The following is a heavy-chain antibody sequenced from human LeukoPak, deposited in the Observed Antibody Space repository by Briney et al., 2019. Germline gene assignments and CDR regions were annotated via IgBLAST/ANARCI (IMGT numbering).Heavy chain of an antibody. CDR2: IVVGSGNT. CDR1: GFTFTRYA. J-gene: IGHJ3*02. D-gene: IGHD3-22*01. Sequence: AASVKVSCKASGFTFTRYAMQWVRQARGQRLEWIGWIVVGSGNTNYAQKFQERVTITRDMSTSTAYMELSSLRSEDTAMYYCAAADYYDSSGYYPYAFHIWGQGTMVTVSS. V-gene: IGHV1-58*02. CDR3: AAADYYDSSGYYPYAFHI.